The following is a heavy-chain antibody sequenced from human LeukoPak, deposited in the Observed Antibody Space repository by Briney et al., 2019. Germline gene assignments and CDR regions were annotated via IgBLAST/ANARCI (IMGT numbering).Heavy chain of an antibody. D-gene: IGHD2-2*01. CDR1: GFTFDDYA. Sequence: GGSLRLSCAASGFTFDDYAMHWVRQAPGKGLEWVSGLNWNSGGIVYADSVKGRFTISRDNAKGSLYLQMNNLRTEDTALYYFAKDFLQYCSSTSCSTLDYWGQGTLVTVSS. V-gene: IGHV3-9*01. CDR2: LNWNSGGI. J-gene: IGHJ4*02. CDR3: AKDFLQYCSSTSCSTLDY.